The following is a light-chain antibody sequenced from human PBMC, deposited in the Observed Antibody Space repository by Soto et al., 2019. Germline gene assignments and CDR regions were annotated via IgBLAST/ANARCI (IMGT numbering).Light chain of an antibody. CDR3: QKYNSAPRT. Sequence: DIQMTQSPSSLSASVGDRVTITCRASQGISNYLAWYQQKPGKVPKLLIYAASTLQSGVPSRFSGSGSGTDFTLTISSLEPEDVATYYCQKYNSAPRTLGQRTKVDIK. CDR1: QGISNY. V-gene: IGKV1-27*01. CDR2: AAS. J-gene: IGKJ1*01.